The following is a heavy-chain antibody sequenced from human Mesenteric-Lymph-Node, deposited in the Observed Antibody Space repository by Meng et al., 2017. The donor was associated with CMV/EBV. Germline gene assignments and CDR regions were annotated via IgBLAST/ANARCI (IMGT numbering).Heavy chain of an antibody. CDR1: GYTFTGYY. Sequence: ASVKVSCKASGYTFTGYYMHWVRQAPGQGLEWMGWINPYSGVTNYAQNFQGRVTMTRDTSISTAYMELSRLRLDDTAVYYCARGGLDTSGWYRRFDYWDQGTLVTVSS. J-gene: IGHJ4*02. V-gene: IGHV1-2*02. CDR2: INPYSGVT. D-gene: IGHD6-19*01. CDR3: ARGGLDTSGWYRRFDY.